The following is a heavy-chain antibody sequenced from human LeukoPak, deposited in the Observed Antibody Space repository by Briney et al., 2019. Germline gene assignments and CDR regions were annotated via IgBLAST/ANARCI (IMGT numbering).Heavy chain of an antibody. V-gene: IGHV1-2*02. CDR1: GYTFTGYY. Sequence: RASVKVSCKASGYTFTGYYMHWVRQAPGQGLEWMGWINPNSGGTNYAQKFQGRVTMTRDTSISTAYMELSGLRSDDTAVYYCARDIVMVTYWFDPWGQGTLVTVSS. CDR3: ARDIVMVTYWFDP. CDR2: INPNSGGT. D-gene: IGHD5-18*01. J-gene: IGHJ5*02.